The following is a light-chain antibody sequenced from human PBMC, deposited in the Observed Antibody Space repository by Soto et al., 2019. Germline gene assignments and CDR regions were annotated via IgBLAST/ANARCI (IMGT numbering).Light chain of an antibody. V-gene: IGKV3-20*01. Sequence: EIVLTQSPGTLSLSPGERATLSCRASQSIANSYLAWYQQRPGQAPRLLIYGAFIRASGIPDRFSGSGSGTDFTLTISRLEPEDFAVYFCQQYGSSPVSFGPGTKVDIK. J-gene: IGKJ3*01. CDR1: QSIANSY. CDR2: GAF. CDR3: QQYGSSPVS.